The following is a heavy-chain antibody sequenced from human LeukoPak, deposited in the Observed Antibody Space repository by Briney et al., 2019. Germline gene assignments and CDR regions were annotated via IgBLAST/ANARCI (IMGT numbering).Heavy chain of an antibody. Sequence: GGSLRLSCAASGFTFSSYSMNWVRQAPGKGLEWVSSISSSSSYIYYADSVKGRFTISRDNAKNSLYLQMNSLRAEDTAAYYCARSDADYGDQLYYYYGMDVWGQGTTVTVSS. V-gene: IGHV3-21*01. D-gene: IGHD4-17*01. CDR3: ARSDADYGDQLYYYYGMDV. CDR2: ISSSSSYI. J-gene: IGHJ6*02. CDR1: GFTFSSYS.